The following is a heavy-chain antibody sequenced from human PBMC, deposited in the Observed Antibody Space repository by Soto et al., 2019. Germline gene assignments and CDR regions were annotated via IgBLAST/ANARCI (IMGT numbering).Heavy chain of an antibody. CDR1: GFTFSSYD. D-gene: IGHD3-10*01. Sequence: GGSLRLSCAASGFTFSSYDMSWVRQAPGKGLEWVSAISGSSGSTYYADSVKGRFTISRDNPKNTLYLQMNSLRAEDTAVYYCAKVPDYYGHPFDYWGQGTLVTVSS. CDR2: ISGSSGST. V-gene: IGHV3-23*01. J-gene: IGHJ4*02. CDR3: AKVPDYYGHPFDY.